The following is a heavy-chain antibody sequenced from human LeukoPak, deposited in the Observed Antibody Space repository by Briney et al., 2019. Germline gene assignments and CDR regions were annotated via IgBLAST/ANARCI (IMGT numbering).Heavy chain of an antibody. CDR3: ARDLRYDSSGYKTAAFDI. D-gene: IGHD3-22*01. V-gene: IGHV3-66*01. CDR2: IYSGGST. J-gene: IGHJ3*02. CDR1: GFTVSSNY. Sequence: PGGSLRLSCAASGFTVSSNYMSWVRQAPGKGLEWVSVIYSGGSTYYADSVKGRFAISRDNSKNTLYLQMNSLRGEDTAVYYCARDLRYDSSGYKTAAFDIWGQGTMVTVSS.